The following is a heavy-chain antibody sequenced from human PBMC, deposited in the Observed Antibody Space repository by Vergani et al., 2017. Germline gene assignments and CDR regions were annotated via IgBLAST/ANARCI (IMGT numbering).Heavy chain of an antibody. J-gene: IGHJ4*02. CDR1: GFIFNYYG. Sequence: QVHLVESGGGVVQPGGSLRLSCAASGFIFNYYGINWVRQAPGKGLEWVSFIRSDGGSEMYADSVRGRFTISRDNSKNTVSLEMLSLRTEDTAVYYCARQSRDVFCTNGVCPLGYWGQGALVTVSS. D-gene: IGHD2-8*01. V-gene: IGHV3-30*02. CDR2: IRSDGGSE. CDR3: ARQSRDVFCTNGVCPLGY.